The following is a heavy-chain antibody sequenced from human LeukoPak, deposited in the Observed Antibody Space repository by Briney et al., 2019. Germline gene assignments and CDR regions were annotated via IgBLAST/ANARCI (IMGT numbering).Heavy chain of an antibody. CDR2: INWNGGST. CDR1: GFTFDDYG. D-gene: IGHD3-10*01. Sequence: GGSLRLSCAASGFTFDDYGMSWVRQAPGKWLEWVSGINWNGGSTGYANSVKGRFTISRDNAKNSLYLQMNSLRAEDTALYYCARGARGVSGYYFDYWGQGTLVTVSS. CDR3: ARGARGVSGYYFDY. J-gene: IGHJ4*02. V-gene: IGHV3-20*04.